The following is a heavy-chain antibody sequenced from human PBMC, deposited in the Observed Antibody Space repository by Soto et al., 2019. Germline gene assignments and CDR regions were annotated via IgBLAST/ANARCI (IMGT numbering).Heavy chain of an antibody. V-gene: IGHV4-30-4*01. J-gene: IGHJ4*02. D-gene: IGHD3-10*01. CDR1: GGSISSGDYY. CDR3: ARGYHGSGSYYPLDY. Sequence: SETLSLTCTVSGGSISSGDYYWSWIRQPPGKGLEWIGYIYYSGSTYYNPSLKSRVTISVDTSKNQFSLKLSSVTAADTAWYYCARGYHGSGSYYPLDYWGQGTLVTVSS. CDR2: IYYSGST.